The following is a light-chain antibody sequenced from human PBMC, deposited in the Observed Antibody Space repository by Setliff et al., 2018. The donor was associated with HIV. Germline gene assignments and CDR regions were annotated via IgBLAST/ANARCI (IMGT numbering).Light chain of an antibody. V-gene: IGLV1-44*01. CDR2: SNN. J-gene: IGLJ1*01. CDR1: SSNIRTNA. CDR3: CSYTSSLTYV. Sequence: QSVLTQPPSTSGTPGQRVTISCSGSSSNIRTNAVNWYQQLSGTAPKLLIYSNNQRPSGVPDRFSGSKSGTSASLAISGLQSEDEADYYCCSYTSSLTYVFGTGTKVTVL.